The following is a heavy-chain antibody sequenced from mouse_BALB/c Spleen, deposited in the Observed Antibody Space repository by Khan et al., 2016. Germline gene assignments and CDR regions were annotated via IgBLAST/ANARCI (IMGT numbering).Heavy chain of an antibody. CDR2: INPGSGGT. D-gene: IGHD2-2*01. CDR3: ARSDGYDVGYAY. V-gene: IGHV1-54*01. Sequence: QVQLKQSGAELVRPGTSVKVSCKASGYAFTNYLIEWVKQRPGQGLEWIGVINPGSGGTNYNEKFKGKATLTADKSSSTAYMQLSSLTSDDAAVFFCARSDGYDVGYAYWRQGTLVTVSA. J-gene: IGHJ3*01. CDR1: GYAFTNYL.